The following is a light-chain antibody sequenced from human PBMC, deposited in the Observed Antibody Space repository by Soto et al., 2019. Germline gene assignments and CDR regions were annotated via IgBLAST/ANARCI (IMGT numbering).Light chain of an antibody. J-gene: IGKJ1*01. CDR1: QNIADY. CDR2: WAS. CDR3: QQYYTPPWT. V-gene: IGKV1-NL1*01. Sequence: DIQMTQSPSSLSASAGDTVTITCRASQNIADYLSWYQQKPGKAPKLLLNWASARESGVPDRFSGSGSGTDFTLTINSLQTEDVATYYCQQYYTPPWTFGQGSKVEIK.